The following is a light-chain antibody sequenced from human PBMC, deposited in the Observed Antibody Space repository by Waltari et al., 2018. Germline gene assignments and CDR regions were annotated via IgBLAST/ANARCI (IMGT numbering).Light chain of an antibody. Sequence: QSVLTQPPSVSGAPGQRVTISCTGSRSNIGAGYDVNWYPQLPGTAPKLLIYDNRSRPSGFTDRVSGSKSGTSASLAITGLQAEDEAAYYCQSFDNSLSGVVFGGGTKLTVL. CDR3: QSFDNSLSGVV. CDR2: DNR. J-gene: IGLJ2*01. V-gene: IGLV1-40*01. CDR1: RSNIGAGYD.